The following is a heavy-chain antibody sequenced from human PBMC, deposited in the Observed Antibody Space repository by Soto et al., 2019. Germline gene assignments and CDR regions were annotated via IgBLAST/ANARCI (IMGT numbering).Heavy chain of an antibody. CDR2: ISSSGSTI. J-gene: IGHJ1*01. CDR3: AGYSSGWYWEYFQH. V-gene: IGHV3-11*04. Sequence: GGSLRLSCAASGFTFSDYYMSWIRQAPGKGLEWVSYISSSGSTIYYADAVKGRFTISRDNAKNSLYLQMNSLRAEDTAVYYCAGYSSGWYWEYFQHWGQGTLVTVSS. D-gene: IGHD6-19*01. CDR1: GFTFSDYY.